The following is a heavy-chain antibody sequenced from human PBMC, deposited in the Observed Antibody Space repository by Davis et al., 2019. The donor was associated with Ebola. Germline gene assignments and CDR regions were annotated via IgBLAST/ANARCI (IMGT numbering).Heavy chain of an antibody. CDR2: ISPYNGNT. D-gene: IGHD6-19*01. Sequence: ASVKVSCKASGYTFTSYGISWVRQAPGQGLEWMGWISPYNGNTNYAQKLQGRVTMTTDTSTSTAYMELRSLRSDDTAVYYCARYVTSGWSPYYFDYWGQGTLVTVSS. CDR3: ARYVTSGWSPYYFDY. CDR1: GYTFTSYG. J-gene: IGHJ4*02. V-gene: IGHV1-18*01.